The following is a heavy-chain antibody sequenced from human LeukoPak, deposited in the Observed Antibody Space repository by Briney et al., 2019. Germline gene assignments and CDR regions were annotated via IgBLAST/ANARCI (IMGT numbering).Heavy chain of an antibody. CDR3: ARDKVLPDPYGMDV. CDR1: GFTFSSYS. Sequence: GGSLRLSCAASGFTFSSYSMNWVRQAPGKGLEWVSSIRGDNSYICYANSVKGRFTISRDNAKNSLYLQMNSLRAEDTAVYYCARDKVLPDPYGMDVWGQGTTVTVSS. CDR2: IRGDNSYI. J-gene: IGHJ6*02. D-gene: IGHD1-14*01. V-gene: IGHV3-21*01.